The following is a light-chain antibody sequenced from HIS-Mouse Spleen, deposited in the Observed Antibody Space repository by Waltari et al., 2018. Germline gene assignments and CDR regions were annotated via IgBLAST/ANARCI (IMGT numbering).Light chain of an antibody. Sequence: SSELTQDPAVSVALGQTVRITCPGDRLRSYSPSWYQQKPGQAPVLVIYGKNNRPSGIPDRFSGSSSGNTASLTITGAQAEDEADYYCNSRDSSGNHVVFGGGTKLTVL. J-gene: IGLJ2*01. V-gene: IGLV3-19*01. CDR1: RLRSYS. CDR2: GKN. CDR3: NSRDSSGNHVV.